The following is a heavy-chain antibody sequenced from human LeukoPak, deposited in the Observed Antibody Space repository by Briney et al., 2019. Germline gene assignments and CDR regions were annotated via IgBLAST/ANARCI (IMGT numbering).Heavy chain of an antibody. Sequence: GGSLRLSCAASGSTFSSYEMNWVRQAPGKGLEWVSYISTSGSTIYYADSVKGRFTISRDNAKNSLYLEMNSLRPEDTAFYYCAKDVQMTSNAYYNYFDYWGQGTLVTVSS. CDR2: ISTSGSTI. CDR3: AKDVQMTSNAYYNYFDY. V-gene: IGHV3-48*03. CDR1: GSTFSSYE. J-gene: IGHJ4*02. D-gene: IGHD3-22*01.